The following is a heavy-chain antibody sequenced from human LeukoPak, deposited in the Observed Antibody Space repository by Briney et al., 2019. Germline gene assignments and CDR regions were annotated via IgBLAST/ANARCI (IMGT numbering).Heavy chain of an antibody. J-gene: IGHJ4*02. CDR1: GGTFSSYA. CDR2: IIPIFGTA. Sequence: GASVKVSCKASGGTFSSYAISWVRQAPGQGLEWMGRIIPIFGTAKYAQKFQGRVTITTDESTSTAYMELSSLRSEDTAVYYCARDEPTYYYDSSGYAYFDYWGQGTLVTVSS. V-gene: IGHV1-69*05. CDR3: ARDEPTYYYDSSGYAYFDY. D-gene: IGHD3-22*01.